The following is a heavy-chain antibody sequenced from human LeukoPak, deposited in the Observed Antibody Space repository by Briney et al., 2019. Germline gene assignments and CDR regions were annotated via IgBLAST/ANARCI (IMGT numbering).Heavy chain of an antibody. CDR2: IYSGGSR. Sequence: GGSLRLSCAASGFTVSSNYMSWVRQAPGKGLEWVSVIYSGGSRYYADSVKGRLPISRNNSQNTLHLQMNSRGPDDKAVYYCASGRYSSRPGGFHYWRQSPLVTVSS. CDR1: GFTVSSNY. J-gene: IGHJ4*02. V-gene: IGHV3-53*01. CDR3: ASGRYSSRPGGFHY. D-gene: IGHD6-13*01.